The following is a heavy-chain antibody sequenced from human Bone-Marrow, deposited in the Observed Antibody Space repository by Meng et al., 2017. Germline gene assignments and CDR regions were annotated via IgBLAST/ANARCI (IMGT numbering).Heavy chain of an antibody. Sequence: GESLKISCKGSGYSFTSYWIGWARQMPGKGLEWMGIIYPGDSDTRYSPSFQGQVTISADKSISTAYLQWSSLKASDTAMYYCARLGSTRWLPNWFDPWGQGTLVTVSS. J-gene: IGHJ5*02. D-gene: IGHD5-24*01. CDR3: ARLGSTRWLPNWFDP. CDR2: IYPGDSDT. CDR1: GYSFTSYW. V-gene: IGHV5-51*01.